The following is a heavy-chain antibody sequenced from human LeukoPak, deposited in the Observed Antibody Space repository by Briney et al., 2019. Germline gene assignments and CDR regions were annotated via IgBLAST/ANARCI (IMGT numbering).Heavy chain of an antibody. D-gene: IGHD6-13*01. CDR3: ARDGAAHGGAFDFDY. CDR1: GYTFTSYD. J-gene: IGHJ4*02. CDR2: MNPNRGDT. V-gene: IGHV1-8*01. Sequence: GASVKVSCKASGYTFTSYDIHWVRQATGQGLEWMGRMNPNRGDTDYAQKFQGRVTMTRDTSISTAYMELSSLRSEDTALYYCARDGAAHGGAFDFDYWGQGTLVTVSS.